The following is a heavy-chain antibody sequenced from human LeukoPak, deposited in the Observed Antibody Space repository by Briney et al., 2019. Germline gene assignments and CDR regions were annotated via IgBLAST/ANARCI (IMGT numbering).Heavy chain of an antibody. CDR2: GSNK. Sequence: GSNKSYADSVKGRFTISRDNSKNTLYLQMNSLRAEDTAVYYCARDLAVIQLWLYYYYGMDVWGQGTTVTVSS. CDR3: ARDLAVIQLWLYYYYGMDV. J-gene: IGHJ6*02. V-gene: IGHV3-30*01. D-gene: IGHD5-18*01.